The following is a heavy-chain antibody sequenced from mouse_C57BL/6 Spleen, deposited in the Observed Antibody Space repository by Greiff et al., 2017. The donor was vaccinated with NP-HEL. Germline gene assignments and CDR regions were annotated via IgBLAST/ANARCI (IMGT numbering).Heavy chain of an antibody. D-gene: IGHD1-1*01. J-gene: IGHJ1*03. CDR2: INPNNGGT. CDR3: ARRGADYYGSSYRYFDV. CDR1: GYTFTDYN. V-gene: IGHV1-18*01. Sequence: DVQLQESGPELVKPGASVKIPCKASGYTFTDYNMDWVKQSHGKSLEWIGDINPNNGGTIYNQKFKGKATLTVDKSSSTAYMELRSLTSEDTAVYYCARRGADYYGSSYRYFDVWGTGTTVTVSS.